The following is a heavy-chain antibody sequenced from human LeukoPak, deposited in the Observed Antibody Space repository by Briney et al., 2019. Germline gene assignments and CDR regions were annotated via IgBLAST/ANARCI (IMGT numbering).Heavy chain of an antibody. CDR1: GGSISSYY. J-gene: IGHJ4*02. Sequence: PSETLSLTCTVSGGSISSYYWSWIRQPAGKGLEWIGRIYTSGSTNYNPSLKSRVTMSVDTSKNQFSLKLSSVTAADTAVYYCARDVPVTTIFGVVPHHRYYFDYWGQGTLVTVSS. CDR2: IYTSGST. V-gene: IGHV4-4*07. CDR3: ARDVPVTTIFGVVPHHRYYFDY. D-gene: IGHD3-3*01.